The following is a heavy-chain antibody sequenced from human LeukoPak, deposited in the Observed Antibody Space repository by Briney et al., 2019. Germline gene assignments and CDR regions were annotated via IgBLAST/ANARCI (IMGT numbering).Heavy chain of an antibody. CDR3: ARDDAYYYYYGMDV. J-gene: IGHJ6*02. V-gene: IGHV3-7*01. Sequence: GGSLRLSCAASGFTFSSYWMSWVRQAPGKGLEWVANIKQDGSEKYYVDSVKGRFTISRDNAKNSLYLQMNSLRAEDTAVYYCARDDAYYYYYGMDVWGQGTTVTVS. CDR1: GFTFSSYW. CDR2: IKQDGSEK.